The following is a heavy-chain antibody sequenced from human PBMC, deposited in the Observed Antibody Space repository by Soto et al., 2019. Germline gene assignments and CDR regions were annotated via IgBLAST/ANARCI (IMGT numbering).Heavy chain of an antibody. D-gene: IGHD3-10*01. CDR2: IYYSGST. V-gene: IGHV4-39*01. Sequence: SETLSLTCTVSGGSISSGYYYWGWIRQPPGKGLEWIGSIYYSGSTYYNPSLKSRVTISVDTSKNQFSLKLSSVTAADTAVYYCASYLPLSGKFFDYWGQGTLVTVSS. CDR3: ASYLPLSGKFFDY. CDR1: GGSISSGYYY. J-gene: IGHJ4*02.